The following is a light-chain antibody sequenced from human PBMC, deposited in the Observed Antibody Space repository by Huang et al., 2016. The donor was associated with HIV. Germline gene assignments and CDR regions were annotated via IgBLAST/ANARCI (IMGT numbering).Light chain of an antibody. V-gene: IGKV1-39*01. CDR2: AAS. J-gene: IGKJ1*01. Sequence: DIQMTQSPSSLSAFVGDRVTITCRASQSISSYLNWYQQKPGKAPKLLIYAASSLQSWVPSRFSGSGSGTDFTLTISSLQPEDFATYYCQQSYSTPPWTFGQGTKVEIK. CDR3: QQSYSTPPWT. CDR1: QSISSY.